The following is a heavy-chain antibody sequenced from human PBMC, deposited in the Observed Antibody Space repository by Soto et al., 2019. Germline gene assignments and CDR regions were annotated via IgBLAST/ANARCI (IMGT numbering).Heavy chain of an antibody. J-gene: IGHJ6*02. D-gene: IGHD2-2*01. CDR3: ARVFRSAVVVPAAAPYYYYGMDV. Sequence: GASVKVSCKASGYTFTGYYMHWVLQAPGQGLEWMGWINPNSGCTNYAQKFQGRVTMTRDTSISTAYMELSRLRSDDTAVYYCARVFRSAVVVPAAAPYYYYGMDVWGQGTTVTVSS. CDR2: INPNSGCT. CDR1: GYTFTGYY. V-gene: IGHV1-2*02.